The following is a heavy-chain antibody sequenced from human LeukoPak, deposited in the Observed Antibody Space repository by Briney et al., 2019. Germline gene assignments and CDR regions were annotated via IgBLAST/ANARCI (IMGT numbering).Heavy chain of an antibody. CDR2: ISTNGGGT. D-gene: IGHD1-7*01. CDR1: GYTFTGYY. Sequence: ASVKVSCKASGYTFTGYYMHWVRQAPGQGLEWMGWISTNGGGTNYAQKFQGRVTMTRDTSISTAYMERSRLRSDDTAVYYCARDRNNWNYREACHYWGQGTLVTVSS. CDR3: ARDRNNWNYREACHY. V-gene: IGHV1-2*02. J-gene: IGHJ4*02.